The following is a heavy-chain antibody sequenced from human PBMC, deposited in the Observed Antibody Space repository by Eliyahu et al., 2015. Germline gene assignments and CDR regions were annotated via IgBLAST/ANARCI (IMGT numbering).Heavy chain of an antibody. Sequence: EVKLVESGGGLVKPGGSLXXSCXASGFPFASSTMNWVRQVPGKGLEWVSSISSSGSFSYYADSVKGRFTISRDNAKNSLSLQMNSLRAEDTAVYYCARDPGGPALGYYYGLDIWGQGTTVTVSS. J-gene: IGHJ6*02. CDR1: GFPFASST. D-gene: IGHD3-16*01. V-gene: IGHV3-21*06. CDR2: ISSSGSFS. CDR3: ARDPGGPALGYYYGLDI.